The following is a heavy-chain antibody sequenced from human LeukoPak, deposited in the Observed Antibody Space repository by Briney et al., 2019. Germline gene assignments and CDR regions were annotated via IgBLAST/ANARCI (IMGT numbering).Heavy chain of an antibody. V-gene: IGHV3-30*03. CDR1: GFTFSSYG. CDR2: ISYDGSNK. J-gene: IGHJ4*02. Sequence: GGSLRLSCAASGFTFSSYGMHWVRQAPGKGLEWVAVISYDGSNKYYADSVKGRFTISRDNSKNTLYLQMNSLRAEDTAVYYCAREAPPYYFDYWGQGTLVTVSS. CDR3: AREAPPYYFDY.